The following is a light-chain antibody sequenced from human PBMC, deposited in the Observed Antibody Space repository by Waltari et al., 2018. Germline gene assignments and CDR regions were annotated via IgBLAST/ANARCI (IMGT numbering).Light chain of an antibody. V-gene: IGLV2-23*02. J-gene: IGLJ2*01. CDR3: CSYAGSVV. CDR2: EVI. CDR1: SSDIGSYNV. Sequence: QSALTQPASVSGSPGQSITISFTGSSSDIGSYNVVSWYQHHPGKAPKLVIYEVINRPSGVSNRFSGSKSGNTASLTISGLQAEDEADYYCCSYAGSVVFGGGTKLTVL.